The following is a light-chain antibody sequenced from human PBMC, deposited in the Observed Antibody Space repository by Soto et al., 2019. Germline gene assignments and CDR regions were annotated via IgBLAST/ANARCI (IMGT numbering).Light chain of an antibody. J-gene: IGKJ4*01. V-gene: IGKV3-15*01. CDR3: QQYENWPLT. CDR2: GTS. Sequence: EIVMTQSPATLSVSPGGRATLSCSASQSVSSNLAWYQQKPGQAPRLLIYGTSTRATTFPARFSGSGSGTDFTLTISRLQSEDFAVYYCQQYENWPLTFGGATKVEI. CDR1: QSVSSN.